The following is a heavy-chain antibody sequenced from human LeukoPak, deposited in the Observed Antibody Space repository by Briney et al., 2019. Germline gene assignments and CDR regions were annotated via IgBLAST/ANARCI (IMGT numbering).Heavy chain of an antibody. CDR1: GFTFRRYA. D-gene: IGHD3-9*01. CDR2: VTGSGGSS. V-gene: IGHV3-23*01. Sequence: PGGPLRLSCSASGFTFRRYAMSWVRQAPGKGLEWVSAVTGSGGSSYYADSVNGRFTMSRDNSKNTVDLQMNSLRVEDTAVYYCAKAASLTGYYFDNWGQGTLVIVSS. J-gene: IGHJ4*02. CDR3: AKAASLTGYYFDN.